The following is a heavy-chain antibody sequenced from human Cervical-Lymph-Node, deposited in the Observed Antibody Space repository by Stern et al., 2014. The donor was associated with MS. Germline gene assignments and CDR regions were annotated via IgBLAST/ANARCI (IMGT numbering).Heavy chain of an antibody. D-gene: IGHD3-22*01. V-gene: IGHV3-30*18. CDR2: ISSDGSNT. CDR3: AKDRGMIVMVTYSLDN. J-gene: IGHJ4*02. CDR1: GFSFSSYG. Sequence: VQLVESGGGVVQPGRSLRLSCVASGFSFSSYGMHWVRQAPGKGLEWVAVISSDGSNTYYADSVKGRLTISRDNSKNPLYLQLNSLRPEDTAVYYCAKDRGMIVMVTYSLDNWGQGTLVTVSS.